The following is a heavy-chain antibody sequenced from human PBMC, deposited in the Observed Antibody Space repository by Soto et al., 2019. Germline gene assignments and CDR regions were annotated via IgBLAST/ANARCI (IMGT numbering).Heavy chain of an antibody. CDR1: GGSISSSNW. V-gene: IGHV4-4*02. CDR2: IYHSGST. CDR3: ARWIAAAGSAFDI. Sequence: SETLSLTCAVSGGSISSSNWWSWVRQPPGKGLEWIGEIYHSGSTNYNPSLKSRVTISVDKSKNQFSLKLSSVTAADTAVYYCARWIAAAGSAFDIWGQGTMVTVSS. D-gene: IGHD6-13*01. J-gene: IGHJ3*02.